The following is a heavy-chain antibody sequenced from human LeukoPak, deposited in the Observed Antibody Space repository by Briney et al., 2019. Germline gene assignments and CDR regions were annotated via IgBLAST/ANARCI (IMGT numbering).Heavy chain of an antibody. V-gene: IGHV3-30*03. D-gene: IGHD3-9*01. Sequence: PGGSLRLSCAASGFTSSSYGMHWVRQAPGKGLEWVAVISYDGSNKYYADSVKGRFTISRDNAKNSLYLQMNSLRAEDTAVYYCAGEGSVFDWFYYYYYMDVWGKGTTVTVSS. CDR2: ISYDGSNK. CDR1: GFTSSSYG. J-gene: IGHJ6*03. CDR3: AGEGSVFDWFYYYYYMDV.